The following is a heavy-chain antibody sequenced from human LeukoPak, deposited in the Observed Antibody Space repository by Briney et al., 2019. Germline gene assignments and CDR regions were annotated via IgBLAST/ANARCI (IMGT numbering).Heavy chain of an antibody. D-gene: IGHD3-3*01. V-gene: IGHV4-39*07. CDR1: GGSISSSSYY. Sequence: SETLSLTCTVSGGSISSSSYYWGWIRQPPGKGLEWIGSIYYSGSTYYNPSLKSRVTISVDTSQNQFYLKLSSVTAADTAVYYCARVAFGVTDPWGQGTLVTVAS. CDR3: ARVAFGVTDP. J-gene: IGHJ5*02. CDR2: IYYSGST.